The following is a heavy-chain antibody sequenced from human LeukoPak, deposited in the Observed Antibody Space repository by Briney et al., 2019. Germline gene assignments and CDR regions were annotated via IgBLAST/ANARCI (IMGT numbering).Heavy chain of an antibody. V-gene: IGHV1-46*01. Sequence: ASVTVSCKASGYTFTSYYMHWVRQAPGQGLEWMGMTYPRDGSTSYAQKFQGRVTVTRDTSTSTVHMELSGLRSEDTAVYYCARDQEGFDYWGQGTLVTVSS. CDR2: TYPRDGST. CDR3: ARDQEGFDY. CDR1: GYTFTSYY. J-gene: IGHJ4*02.